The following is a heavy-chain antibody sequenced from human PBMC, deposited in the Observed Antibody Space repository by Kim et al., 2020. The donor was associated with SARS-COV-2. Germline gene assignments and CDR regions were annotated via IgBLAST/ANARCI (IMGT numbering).Heavy chain of an antibody. CDR2: FDPEDGET. Sequence: ASVKVSCKVSGYTLTELSMHWVRQAPGKGLEWMGGFDPEDGETIYAQKFQGRVTMTEDTSTDTAYMELSSLRSEDTAVYYCATGVRYCSGGSCYKVLLDYWGQGTLVTVSS. CDR1: GYTLTELS. D-gene: IGHD2-15*01. J-gene: IGHJ4*02. V-gene: IGHV1-24*01. CDR3: ATGVRYCSGGSCYKVLLDY.